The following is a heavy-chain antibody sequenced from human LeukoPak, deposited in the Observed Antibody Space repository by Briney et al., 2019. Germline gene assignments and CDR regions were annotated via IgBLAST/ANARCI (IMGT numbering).Heavy chain of an antibody. CDR3: AKGGDGYNYGKNSQFDY. CDR1: GFTFSIYA. J-gene: IGHJ4*02. D-gene: IGHD5-24*01. V-gene: IGHV3-23*01. Sequence: PGGSLRLSCAASGFTFSIYAMSWVRQAPGKGLEWVSAISGSGGSTYYADSVKGRFTISRDNSKNTLYLQMNSLRAEDTAVYYCAKGGDGYNYGKNSQFDYWGQGTLVTVSS. CDR2: ISGSGGST.